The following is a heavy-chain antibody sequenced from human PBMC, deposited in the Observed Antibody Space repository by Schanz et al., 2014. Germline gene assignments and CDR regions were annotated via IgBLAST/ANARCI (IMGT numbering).Heavy chain of an antibody. D-gene: IGHD1-26*01. J-gene: IGHJ4*02. CDR1: TFTFSSDW. V-gene: IGHV3-33*08. Sequence: VQLAESGGGLVQPGGSLRLSCAASTFTFSSDWMSWVRQAPGKGLEWVAVIWYDGSNKYYADSVKGRFTISRDNSKNTLFPQMNSLRAEDTAVYYCARDHTTESYYSAGPPIDYWGQGTLLTVSS. CDR2: IWYDGSNK. CDR3: ARDHTTESYYSAGPPIDY.